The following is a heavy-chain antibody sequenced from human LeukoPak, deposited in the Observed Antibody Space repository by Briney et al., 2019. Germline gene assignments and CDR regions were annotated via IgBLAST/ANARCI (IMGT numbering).Heavy chain of an antibody. Sequence: PSGTLSHTRAVSVGSFCAYYWTWVRQPPGKGLEWIGEINHSGTTYYNAALMTRVTISPYTSKNQFSLKLPSVTSADTAVYYCARGLCSGGGCYPTGNWFDPWGQGTLVTVSS. CDR1: VGSFCAYY. D-gene: IGHD2-15*01. J-gene: IGHJ5*02. CDR3: ARGLCSGGGCYPTGNWFDP. V-gene: IGHV4-34*01. CDR2: INHSGTT.